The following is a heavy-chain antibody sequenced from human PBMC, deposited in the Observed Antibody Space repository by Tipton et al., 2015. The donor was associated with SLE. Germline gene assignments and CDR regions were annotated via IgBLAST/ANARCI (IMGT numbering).Heavy chain of an antibody. CDR2: IYYSGSP. CDR3: ARPNGYDAFDI. CDR1: GGSITNSNYF. J-gene: IGHJ3*02. Sequence: TLSLTCSVSGGSITNSNYFWGWIRQPPGKGLEWIGNIYYSGSPYYNPPLKSRVTISVDTSKKHFSLNLRSVTAADTAVYYCARPNGYDAFDIWGQGTLVTVSS. D-gene: IGHD5-18*01. V-gene: IGHV4-39*02.